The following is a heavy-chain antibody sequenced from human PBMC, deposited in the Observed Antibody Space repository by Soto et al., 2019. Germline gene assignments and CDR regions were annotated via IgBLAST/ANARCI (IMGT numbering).Heavy chain of an antibody. J-gene: IGHJ6*03. CDR2: ISANSGDT. CDR1: GYSFTSHG. V-gene: IGHV1-18*01. Sequence: QVQLVQSGAEVKKPGASVKVSCKASGYSFTSHGISWVRQAPGQGLEWMGWISANSGDTNYAQKLQGRVTVTTDTSTSTAYLELRSLRSEDTAVYYCARMGRVSNIDYYRSIDVWGKGTTVTVSS. D-gene: IGHD3-10*01. CDR3: ARMGRVSNIDYYRSIDV.